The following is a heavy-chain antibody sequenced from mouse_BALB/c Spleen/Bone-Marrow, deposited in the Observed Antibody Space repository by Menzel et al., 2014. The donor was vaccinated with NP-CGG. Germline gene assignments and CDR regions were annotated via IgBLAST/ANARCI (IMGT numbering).Heavy chain of an antibody. D-gene: IGHD1-1*01. CDR1: GVTSTDYY. CDR2: IIKQANGYTS. J-gene: IGHJ1*01. Sequence: VYLVQLSGSLGEPWESLILPSATAGVTSTDYYMSCGREPPGKAPDWLGFIIKQANGYTSEYSASVKGRITISRDNSQSIPYPQMKHLRAEDSETYYCARCTTVVPYWYFDVWGAGTTVTVSS. V-gene: IGHV7-3*02. CDR3: ARCTTVVPYWYFDV.